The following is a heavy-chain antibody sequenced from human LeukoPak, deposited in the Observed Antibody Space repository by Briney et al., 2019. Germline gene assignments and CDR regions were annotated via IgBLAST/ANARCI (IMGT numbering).Heavy chain of an antibody. J-gene: IGHJ4*02. CDR2: ISYDGSSK. CDR1: GFTFSSYG. D-gene: IGHD2-8*02. V-gene: IGHV3-30*03. Sequence: QPGRSLRLSCAASGFTFSSYGMHWVRQAPGKGLEWVAVISYDGSSKYYADSVKGRFTISRDNSKNTLYLQVNSLRAEDTAVYYCSAWSRSYYFDYWGQGTLVTVSS. CDR3: SAWSRSYYFDY.